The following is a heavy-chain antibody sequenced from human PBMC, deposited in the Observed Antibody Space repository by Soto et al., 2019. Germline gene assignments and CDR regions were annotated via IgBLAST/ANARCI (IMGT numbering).Heavy chain of an antibody. D-gene: IGHD2-21*02. CDR1: GFSLSSTEEG. Sequence: QITLKESGPTLVKPTQTLTLTCTFSGFSLSSTEEGVGWFRQPPGKAPEWLALIYWDDDKRYSPSLKTRLTITKDPSKNQVVLTMTNVDPVDTATYSCAPGSCSGADCYPNPYVDYWGQGILVTVSS. CDR3: APGSCSGADCYPNPYVDY. J-gene: IGHJ4*02. CDR2: IYWDDDK. V-gene: IGHV2-5*02.